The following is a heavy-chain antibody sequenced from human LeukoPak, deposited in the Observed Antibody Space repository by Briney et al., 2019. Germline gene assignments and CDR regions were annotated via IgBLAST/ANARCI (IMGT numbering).Heavy chain of an antibody. CDR3: ARENIAAAGVDP. CDR2: INPSGGST. CDR1: GYTFTSYY. D-gene: IGHD6-13*01. Sequence: ASVKLSCKASGYTFTSYYIHWVRHAPGQGLEWMGIINPSGGSTSYAQKFQGRVTMTRDTSTSTVYMELSSLGSEDTAVYYCARENIAAAGVDPWGQGTLVTVSS. J-gene: IGHJ5*02. V-gene: IGHV1-46*01.